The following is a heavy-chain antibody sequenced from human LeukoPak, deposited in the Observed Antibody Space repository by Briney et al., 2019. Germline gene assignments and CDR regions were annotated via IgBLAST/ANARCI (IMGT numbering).Heavy chain of an antibody. Sequence: PGESLKISCKGSGYSFTSYWIGWVRQMPGKGLEWMGIIYPGDSDTTYSPSFQGQVTISADKSISTAYLQWSSLKASDTAMYYCARPSGSYDWRTGFDYWGQGTLVTVSS. CDR3: ARPSGSYDWRTGFDY. CDR2: IYPGDSDT. D-gene: IGHD1-26*01. CDR1: GYSFTSYW. J-gene: IGHJ4*02. V-gene: IGHV5-51*01.